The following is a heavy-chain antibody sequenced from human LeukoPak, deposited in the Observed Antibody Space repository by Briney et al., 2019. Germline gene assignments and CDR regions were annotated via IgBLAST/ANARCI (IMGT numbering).Heavy chain of an antibody. J-gene: IGHJ4*02. D-gene: IGHD2-2*01. CDR2: IYYSGST. CDR1: GGSISSYY. CDR3: AGLPPRYCSSTSCPGTI. Sequence: SETLSLTCTVSGGSISSYYWSWIRQPPGKGLEWIGYIYYSGSTNYNPSLKSRVTISVDTSKNQFSLKLSSVTAADTAVYYCAGLPPRYCSSTSCPGTIWGQGTLVTVSS. V-gene: IGHV4-59*08.